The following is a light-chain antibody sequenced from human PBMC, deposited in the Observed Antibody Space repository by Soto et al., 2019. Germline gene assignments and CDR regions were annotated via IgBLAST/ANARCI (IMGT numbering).Light chain of an antibody. J-gene: IGLJ1*01. CDR3: QPWGTGIHYF. V-gene: IGLV4-69*01. Sequence: QPVLTQSPSASASLGASVKLTCTLSSGHSSYAIAWHQQQPEKGPRYLMKLNSDGSHSKGDGIPDRFSGSSSGAERYLTIPRLLFEDGTDYAGQPWGTGIHYFCAPGPKVTVL. CDR2: LNSDGSH. CDR1: SGHSSYA.